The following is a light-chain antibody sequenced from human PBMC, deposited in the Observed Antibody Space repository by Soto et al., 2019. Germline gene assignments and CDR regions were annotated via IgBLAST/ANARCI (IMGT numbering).Light chain of an antibody. CDR3: GTWDSSLSALYV. CDR1: SSNIGNNY. Sequence: QSALTQPPSVSAAPGQKVTISCSGSSSNIGNNYVSWYQQLPGTAPKLLIYDNNKRPSGIPDRFSGSKSGTSATLGITGLQTGDEADYYCGTWDSSLSALYVFETGTKVTVL. CDR2: DNN. J-gene: IGLJ1*01. V-gene: IGLV1-51*01.